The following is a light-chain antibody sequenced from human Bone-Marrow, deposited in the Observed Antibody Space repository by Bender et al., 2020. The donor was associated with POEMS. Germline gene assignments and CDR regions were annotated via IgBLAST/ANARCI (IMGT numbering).Light chain of an antibody. CDR2: QDS. CDR1: KLGDKY. CDR3: YSTDTSGV. V-gene: IGLV3-1*01. Sequence: SYELTQPPSVSVSPGQTASITCSGDKLGDKYACWYQQKPGQSPVLVIYQDSKRPSGIPERFSASSSGTMATLTISGAQAEDEAVYYCYSTDTSGVFGGGTKLTVL. J-gene: IGLJ3*02.